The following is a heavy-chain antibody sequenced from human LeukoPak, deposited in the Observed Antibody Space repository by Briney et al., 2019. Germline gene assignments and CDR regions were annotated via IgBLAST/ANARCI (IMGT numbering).Heavy chain of an antibody. J-gene: IGHJ3*02. CDR3: AAALSTVTTLEERGRRPDAFDI. CDR1: GFTFSSYA. V-gene: IGHV3-30-3*01. D-gene: IGHD4-11*01. Sequence: GGSLRLSCAASGFTFSSYAMHWVRQAPGKGLEWVAVISYDGSNKYYADSVKGRFTISRDNAKNSLYLQMNSLRAEDTAVYYCAAALSTVTTLEERGRRPDAFDIWGQGTMVTVSS. CDR2: ISYDGSNK.